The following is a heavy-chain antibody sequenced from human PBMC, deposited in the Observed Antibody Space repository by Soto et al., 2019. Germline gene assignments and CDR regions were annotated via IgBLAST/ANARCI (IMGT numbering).Heavy chain of an antibody. CDR3: ARGGPTAEGSDY. J-gene: IGHJ4*02. D-gene: IGHD1-26*01. CDR2: IYPGDSDT. V-gene: IGHV5-51*01. Sequence: KVSSKASGYTFTSYYMHWLRQAPGQGLEWMGIIYPGDSDTRYSPSFQGQVTISADKSISTAYLQWSSLKASDTAMYYCARGGPTAEGSDYWGQGTLVTVSS. CDR1: GYTFTSYY.